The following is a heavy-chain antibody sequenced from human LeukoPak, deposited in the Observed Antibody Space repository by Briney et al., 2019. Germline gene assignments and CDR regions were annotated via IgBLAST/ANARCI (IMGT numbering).Heavy chain of an antibody. CDR1: GGSFSGYY. Sequence: PSETLSLTCAVYGGSFSGYYWSWIRQPPGKGLEWIGEINHSGSTNYNPSLKSRVTISVDTSKNQFSLKLSSVTAADTAVYYCARGRLRIQLWPSPYFDYWGQGTLVTVSS. V-gene: IGHV4-34*01. CDR3: ARGRLRIQLWPSPYFDY. J-gene: IGHJ4*02. CDR2: INHSGST. D-gene: IGHD5-18*01.